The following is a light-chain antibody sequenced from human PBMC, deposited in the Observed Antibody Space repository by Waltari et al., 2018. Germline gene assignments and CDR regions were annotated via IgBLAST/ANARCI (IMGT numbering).Light chain of an antibody. Sequence: EIVLTQSPGTLSLSPGERATLSCRASQSVSTYLAWYQQKPGQAPRLLIYHASTRATGIPDRCSGSGSETDFSLTISRLEPEDFAVYHCQHYLRLPATFGQGTKVEIK. CDR2: HAS. J-gene: IGKJ1*01. CDR1: QSVSTY. CDR3: QHYLRLPAT. V-gene: IGKV3-20*01.